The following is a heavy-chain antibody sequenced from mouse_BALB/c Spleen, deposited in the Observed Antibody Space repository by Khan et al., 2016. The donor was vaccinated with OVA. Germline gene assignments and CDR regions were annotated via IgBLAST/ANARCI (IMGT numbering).Heavy chain of an antibody. D-gene: IGHD2-14*01. CDR2: ISYSGST. CDR1: GYSITSDYA. Sequence: EVELGESGPGLVKPSQSLSLTCTVIGYSITSDYAWNWLRQFPGNKLEWMGYISYSGSTNYNPFFKSRISFTRDTPKNHFFLLLNPVTTEGTATYYCARSSYRYDEAMDYWGQGASVTVSS. J-gene: IGHJ4*01. V-gene: IGHV3-2*02. CDR3: ARSSYRYDEAMDY.